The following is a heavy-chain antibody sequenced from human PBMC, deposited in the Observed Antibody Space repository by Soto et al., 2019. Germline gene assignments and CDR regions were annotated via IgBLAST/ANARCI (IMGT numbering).Heavy chain of an antibody. CDR1: GGSFSGYY. D-gene: IGHD6-13*01. CDR3: ARGIFSSNWYFY. Sequence: SETLSLTCAVYGGSFSGYYWSWIRQPPGKGLEWIGEINHSGSTNYNPSLKSRVTISVDTSKNQFSLKLSSVTAADTAVYYCARGIFSSNWYFYWGQGTLVTVSS. CDR2: INHSGST. V-gene: IGHV4-34*01. J-gene: IGHJ4*02.